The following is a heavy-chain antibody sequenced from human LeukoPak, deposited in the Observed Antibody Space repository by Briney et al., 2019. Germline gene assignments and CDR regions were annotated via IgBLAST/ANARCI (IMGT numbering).Heavy chain of an antibody. CDR1: GFTFSNTW. J-gene: IGHJ4*02. Sequence: PGGSLRLSCAASGFTFSNTWMNWVRQAPGKGLEWVVRIQSKTDGGTTEYAAPVKGRFTISRDDSKTTLYLQMNSLKTEDTAVYYCATLTVRGVINIWGQGTLVTVSS. D-gene: IGHD3-10*01. CDR3: ATLTVRGVINI. CDR2: IQSKTDGGTT. V-gene: IGHV3-15*01.